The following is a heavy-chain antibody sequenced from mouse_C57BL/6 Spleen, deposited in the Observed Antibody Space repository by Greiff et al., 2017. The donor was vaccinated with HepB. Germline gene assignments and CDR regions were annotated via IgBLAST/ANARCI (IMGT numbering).Heavy chain of an antibody. CDR1: GYTFTSYW. Sequence: QVQLKQPGAELVMPGASVKLSCKASGYTFTSYWMHWVKQRPGQGLEWIGEIDPSDSYTNYNQKFKGKSTLTVDKSSSTAYMQLSSLTSEDSAVYYCAYYDYDYFDYWGQGTTLTVSS. CDR2: IDPSDSYT. D-gene: IGHD2-4*01. V-gene: IGHV1-69*01. CDR3: AYYDYDYFDY. J-gene: IGHJ2*01.